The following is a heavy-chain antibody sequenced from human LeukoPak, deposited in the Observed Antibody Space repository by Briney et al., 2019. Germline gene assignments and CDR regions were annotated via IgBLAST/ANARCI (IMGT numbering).Heavy chain of an antibody. V-gene: IGHV3-23*01. CDR1: GFTLGNYA. Sequence: GGSLRLSCAASGFTLGNYAMNWVRQAPGKGLEWVSSLSGSGGSTYYADSVKGRFTISRDNSKSTLYLQMNSLRDEDTAVYYCAKGRRPYYYDSSGYYSFDYWGQGTLVTVSS. J-gene: IGHJ4*02. D-gene: IGHD3-22*01. CDR2: LSGSGGST. CDR3: AKGRRPYYYDSSGYYSFDY.